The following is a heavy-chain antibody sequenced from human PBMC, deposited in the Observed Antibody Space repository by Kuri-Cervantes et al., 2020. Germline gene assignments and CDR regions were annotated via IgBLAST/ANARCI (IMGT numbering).Heavy chain of an antibody. D-gene: IGHD6-19*01. J-gene: IGHJ6*03. Sequence: SQTLSLTCAVSGYSISSAYYWGWIRQPPGKGLEWIGTIYHSGSTYYNPSLKSRVTISGDTSKNQFSLKLSSVTAADTAVYYCARDSSGWGGHYYYYYYMDVWGKGTTVTVSS. CDR1: GYSISSAYY. V-gene: IGHV4-38-2*02. CDR3: ARDSSGWGGHYYYYYYMDV. CDR2: IYHSGST.